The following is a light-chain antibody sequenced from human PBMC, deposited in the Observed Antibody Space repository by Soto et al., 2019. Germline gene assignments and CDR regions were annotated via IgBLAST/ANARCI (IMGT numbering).Light chain of an antibody. CDR3: MQNIHWPYT. CDR2: KVS. V-gene: IGKV2-30*01. CDR1: QSLLYSNGNTY. J-gene: IGKJ2*01. Sequence: MTQSPLSLPVTLGQPASISCRSSQSLLYSNGNTYLSWLQQRPGRSPRRLVYKVSNRDSGVPDRFIGSGAGADFTLKISRVQAEDVGVYYCMQNIHWPYTFGQGTRLDIK.